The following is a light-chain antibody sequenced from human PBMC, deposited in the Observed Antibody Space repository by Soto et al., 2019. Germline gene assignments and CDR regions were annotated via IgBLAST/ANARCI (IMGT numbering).Light chain of an antibody. Sequence: EFVLTQSPGTLSLSPGERATLSCRASQTVRNNYLAWYQQKPGQAPRLLIYGTSSRATGIPDRFSGSGSGTDFTLTISRLEPEGFAVYYCQQYGNSPITFGQGTRLEIK. V-gene: IGKV3-20*01. J-gene: IGKJ5*01. CDR2: GTS. CDR1: QTVRNNY. CDR3: QQYGNSPIT.